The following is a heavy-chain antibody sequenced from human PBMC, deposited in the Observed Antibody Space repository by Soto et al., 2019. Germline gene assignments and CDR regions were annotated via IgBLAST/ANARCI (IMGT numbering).Heavy chain of an antibody. CDR1: GGTFSSYA. CDR2: IIPIFGTA. V-gene: IGHV1-69*01. CDR3: ARERVVNPVWSNYFDY. J-gene: IGHJ4*02. D-gene: IGHD3-3*01. Sequence: QVQLVQSGAEVKKPGSSVKVSCKASGGTFSSYAISWVRQAPGQGLERMGGIIPIFGTANYAQKFQGRVTITADESTSTAYMELSSLRSEDTAVYYCARERVVNPVWSNYFDYWGQGTLVTVSS.